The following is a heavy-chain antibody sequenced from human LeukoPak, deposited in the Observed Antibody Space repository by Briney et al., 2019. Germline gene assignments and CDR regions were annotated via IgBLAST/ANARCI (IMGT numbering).Heavy chain of an antibody. CDR2: IYYSGST. CDR3: AEGRWELLGGRFFDY. CDR1: GGSISSSSYY. D-gene: IGHD1-26*01. J-gene: IGHJ4*02. Sequence: PSETLSLTCTVSGGSISSSSYYWGWIRQPPGKGLEWIGSIYYSGSTYYNPSLKSRVTISVNTSKNQFSLKLSSLAAPDTAGFFCAEGRWELLGGRFFDYWGQGTLVTVSS. V-gene: IGHV4-39*07.